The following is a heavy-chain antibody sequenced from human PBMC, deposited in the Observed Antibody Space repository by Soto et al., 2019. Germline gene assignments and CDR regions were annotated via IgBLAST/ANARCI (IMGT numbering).Heavy chain of an antibody. CDR1: GYTFTSYG. D-gene: IGHD3-3*02. CDR3: ARDSSITQPLPEFDY. CDR2: ISAYNGNT. J-gene: IGHJ4*02. V-gene: IGHV1-18*01. Sequence: QVQLVQSGAEVKKPGASVKVSCKASGYTFTSYGISWVRQAPGQGLEWMGWISAYNGNTNYAQKLQGRVTMTTDTSXXTAYMELRSLRSDDTAVYYCARDSSITQPLPEFDYWGQGTLVTVSS.